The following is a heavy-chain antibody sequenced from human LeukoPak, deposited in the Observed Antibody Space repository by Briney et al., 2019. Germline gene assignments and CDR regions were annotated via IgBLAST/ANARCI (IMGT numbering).Heavy chain of an antibody. D-gene: IGHD2-15*01. Sequence: LQGRVTMTTDTSTTTAYMELRSLRSDDTAVYYCARDYCSDGSCYFDYWGQGTLVTVSS. J-gene: IGHJ4*02. V-gene: IGHV1-18*01. CDR3: ARDYCSDGSCYFDY.